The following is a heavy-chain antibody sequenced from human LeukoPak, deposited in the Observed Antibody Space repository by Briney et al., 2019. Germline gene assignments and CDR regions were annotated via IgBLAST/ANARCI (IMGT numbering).Heavy chain of an antibody. CDR2: IGGDGI. CDR3: AKELAAAGNPAYDC. D-gene: IGHD6-13*01. CDR1: GFTHSNYA. Sequence: GGSLRLSCAASGFTHSNYAMSWVRQAPGKGLEWVSGIGGDGIFYADSVRGRFTISRDNSKNTLYLQMNSLRGDDTALYYCAKELAAAGNPAYDCWGQGILVTVSS. J-gene: IGHJ4*01. V-gene: IGHV3-23*01.